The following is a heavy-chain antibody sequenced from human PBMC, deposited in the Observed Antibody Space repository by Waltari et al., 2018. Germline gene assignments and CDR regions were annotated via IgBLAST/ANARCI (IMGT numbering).Heavy chain of an antibody. J-gene: IGHJ2*01. V-gene: IGHV4-59*01. Sequence: QVQLQESGPGLVKPSETLSLTCTVSGGSIRSSYWSWIRQPPGKGLEWIGYIYYSGSTNYNPSLKSRVTISVDTSKNQFSLKLSSVTAADTAVYYCARGDYGDYPTYWYFDLWGRGTLVTVSS. CDR2: IYYSGST. D-gene: IGHD4-17*01. CDR1: GGSIRSSY. CDR3: ARGDYGDYPTYWYFDL.